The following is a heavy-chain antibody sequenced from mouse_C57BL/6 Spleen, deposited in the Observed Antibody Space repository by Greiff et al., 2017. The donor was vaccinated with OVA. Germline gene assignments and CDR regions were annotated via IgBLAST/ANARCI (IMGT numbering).Heavy chain of an antibody. CDR3: ARSAGYCYFGY. Sequence: VQLQPSWAELVKPGASVKISCKASGYAFSSYWMNWVKQRPGKGLEWIGEIYPGDGDTNYNGKFKGKATLTADKSSSTAYMQLNSLTSEDSAVYYCARSAGYCYFGYWGKGTTLTVSS. D-gene: IGHD1-2*01. CDR1: GYAFSSYW. V-gene: IGHV1-80*01. J-gene: IGHJ2*01. CDR2: IYPGDGDT.